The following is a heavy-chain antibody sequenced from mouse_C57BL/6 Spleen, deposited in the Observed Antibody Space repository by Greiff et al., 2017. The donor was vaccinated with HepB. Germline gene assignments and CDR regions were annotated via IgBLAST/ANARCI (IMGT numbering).Heavy chain of an antibody. CDR2: ISYDGSN. V-gene: IGHV3-6*01. J-gene: IGHJ1*03. Sequence: ESGPGLVKPSQSLSLTCSVTGYSITSGYYWNWIRQSPGNKLEWMGYISYDGSNNYNPSLKNRISITRDTSKNQFFLKLNSVTTEDTATYYCANYYGSWGYFDVWGTGTTVTVSS. D-gene: IGHD1-1*01. CDR3: ANYYGSWGYFDV. CDR1: GYSITSGYY.